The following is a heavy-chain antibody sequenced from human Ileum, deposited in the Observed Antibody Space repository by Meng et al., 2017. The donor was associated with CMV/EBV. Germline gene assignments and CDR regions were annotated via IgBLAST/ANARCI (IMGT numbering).Heavy chain of an antibody. CDR2: ISYDGSNK. CDR1: LTFSSYA. Sequence: LTFSSYAMKWVRQAPGKGLEWVAVISYDGSNKYYADSVKGRFTISRDNSKNTLYLQMNSLRAEDTAVYYCARDYYDSSGYVGRFDYWGQGTLVTVSS. V-gene: IGHV3-30*04. J-gene: IGHJ4*02. CDR3: ARDYYDSSGYVGRFDY. D-gene: IGHD3-22*01.